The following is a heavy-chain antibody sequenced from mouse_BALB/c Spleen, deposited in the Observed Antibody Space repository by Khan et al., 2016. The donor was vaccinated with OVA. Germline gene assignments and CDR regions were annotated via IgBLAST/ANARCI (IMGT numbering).Heavy chain of an antibody. CDR1: GYTFTTYW. J-gene: IGHJ2*01. CDR3: ARDRIDY. D-gene: IGHD2-14*01. Sequence: VELVESGAELAKPGASVKMSCKASGYTFTTYWMHWVKQRPGQGLEWIGYITPTSGYTDYNQKFKDKATLTADKSSSTAYMQLSSLTSDDSAVYYCARDRIDYWGQGTTLTVSS. CDR2: ITPTSGYT. V-gene: IGHV1-7*01.